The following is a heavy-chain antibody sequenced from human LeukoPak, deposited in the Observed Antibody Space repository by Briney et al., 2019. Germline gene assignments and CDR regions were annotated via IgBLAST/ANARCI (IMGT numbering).Heavy chain of an antibody. Sequence: PGGSLRLSCAASGFTFSSYSMNWVRQAPGKGLEWVSYNSSSSSTICYADSVKGRFTISRDNAKNSLYLQMNSLRAEDTAVYYCARDSGPTGEDYWGQGTLVTVSS. CDR1: GFTFSSYS. D-gene: IGHD7-27*01. J-gene: IGHJ4*02. CDR2: NSSSSSTI. CDR3: ARDSGPTGEDY. V-gene: IGHV3-48*01.